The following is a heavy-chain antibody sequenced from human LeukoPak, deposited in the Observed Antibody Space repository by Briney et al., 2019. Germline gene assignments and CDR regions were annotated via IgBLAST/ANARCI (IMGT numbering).Heavy chain of an antibody. Sequence: GESLKISCQGSGYSFNNFWIGWARQMPGKGLEWLGLISPGDSDTQYNPSFQGQVTISADKSVSTAYLQWSSLKASDTAMYFCARQYDLLAGPYYFDFWGQGTLVAVSS. CDR1: GYSFNNFW. CDR2: ISPGDSDT. CDR3: ARQYDLLAGPYYFDF. V-gene: IGHV5-51*01. D-gene: IGHD3-9*01. J-gene: IGHJ4*02.